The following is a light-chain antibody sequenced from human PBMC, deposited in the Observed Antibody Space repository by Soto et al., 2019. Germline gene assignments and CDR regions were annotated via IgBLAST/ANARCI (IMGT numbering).Light chain of an antibody. CDR2: SSS. CDR1: QSVSSSF. Sequence: EIVLTQSPGTLSLSPGERAILSCRDSQSVSSSFLAWYQQKPGQAPRLLIYSSSNRATGIPDRFSGSGSGTDFTLTISRLEPADFAVYYCQQYGRSPLTFGGGTKVEIK. J-gene: IGKJ4*01. CDR3: QQYGRSPLT. V-gene: IGKV3-20*01.